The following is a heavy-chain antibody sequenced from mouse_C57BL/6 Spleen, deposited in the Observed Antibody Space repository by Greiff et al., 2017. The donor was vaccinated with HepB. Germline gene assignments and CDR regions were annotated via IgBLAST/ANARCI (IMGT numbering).Heavy chain of an antibody. CDR3: AREEGLRFAY. J-gene: IGHJ3*01. CDR1: GFTFSSYT. V-gene: IGHV5-9*01. Sequence: EVKLMESGGGLVKPGGSLKLSCAASGFTFSSYTMSWVRQTPEKRLEWVATISGGGGNTYYPDSVKGRFTISRDNAKNTLYLQMSSLRSEDTALYYCAREEGLRFAYWGQGTLVTVSA. CDR2: ISGGGGNT. D-gene: IGHD3-3*01.